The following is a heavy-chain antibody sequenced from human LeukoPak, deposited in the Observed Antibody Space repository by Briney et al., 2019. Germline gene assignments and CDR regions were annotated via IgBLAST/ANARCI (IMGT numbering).Heavy chain of an antibody. D-gene: IGHD4-17*01. V-gene: IGHV3-30*03. CDR1: GFTFSTYG. CDR2: ISYDGSNK. J-gene: IGHJ4*02. Sequence: GRSLRLSCAASGFTFSTYGMHWVRQAPGKGLEWVAFISYDGSNKYYADSVKGRFTISRDNSKNTLYLQMNSLRVEDTAVYYCARVGGDQVGYWGQGTLVTVSS. CDR3: ARVGGDQVGY.